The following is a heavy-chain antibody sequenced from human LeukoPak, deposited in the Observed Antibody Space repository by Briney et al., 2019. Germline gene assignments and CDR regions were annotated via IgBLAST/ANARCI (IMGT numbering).Heavy chain of an antibody. J-gene: IGHJ6*02. D-gene: IGHD5-24*01. CDR2: ISWNSGSI. Sequence: PGGSLRLSCAASGFTFDDYAMHWVRHAPGKGLEWVSGISWNSGSIGYADSVKGRFTISRDNAKNSLYLQMNSLRAEDTALYYCAKDIEEMTTNGVDVWGQGTTVTVSS. CDR1: GFTFDDYA. V-gene: IGHV3-9*01. CDR3: AKDIEEMTTNGVDV.